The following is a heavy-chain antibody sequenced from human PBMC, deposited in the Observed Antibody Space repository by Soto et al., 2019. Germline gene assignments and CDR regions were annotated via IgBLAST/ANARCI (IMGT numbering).Heavy chain of an antibody. CDR1: GFTFRSFA. V-gene: IGHV3-33*01. D-gene: IGHD2-2*01. CDR3: ARDYLVAEKYDALDV. Sequence: QVQLVESGGGVVQPGRSLRLSCAASGFTFRSFAMHWVRQAPGKGLDWVAFIWYDGSHKYYADSVKGRFTISRDNSNNTLYLQMDSLRAEDTAVDYCARDYLVAEKYDALDVWGQGTTVTVSS. J-gene: IGHJ6*02. CDR2: IWYDGSHK.